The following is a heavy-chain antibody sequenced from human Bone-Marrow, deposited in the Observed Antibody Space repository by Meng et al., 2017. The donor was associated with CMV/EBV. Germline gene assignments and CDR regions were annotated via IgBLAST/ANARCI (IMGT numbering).Heavy chain of an antibody. CDR2: INPNSGGT. CDR3: ASLVRDCGGDCYSSWYFDL. D-gene: IGHD2-21*01. CDR1: GYTFTGYY. J-gene: IGHJ2*01. Sequence: ASVKVSCKASGYTFTGYYMHWVRQAPGQGLEWMGWINPNSGGTNYAQKFQGRVTMTRDTSISTAYMELSRLRSDDTAVYYCASLVRDCGGDCYSSWYFDLWGRDTLVTVSS. V-gene: IGHV1-2*02.